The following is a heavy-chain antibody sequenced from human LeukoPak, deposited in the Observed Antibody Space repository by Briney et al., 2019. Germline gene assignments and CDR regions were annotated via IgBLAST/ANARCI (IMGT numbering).Heavy chain of an antibody. CDR3: ARLDYGSGSFHSDN. CDR1: GGSISSYY. Sequence: SETLSLTCTVSGGSISSYYWSWIRQPPGKGLEWIGYIYYSGGTNYNPSLKSRVTISVDTSKNQFSLKLSSVTAADTAVYYCARLDYGSGSFHSDNWGQGTLVTVSS. D-gene: IGHD3-10*01. J-gene: IGHJ4*02. V-gene: IGHV4-59*01. CDR2: IYYSGGT.